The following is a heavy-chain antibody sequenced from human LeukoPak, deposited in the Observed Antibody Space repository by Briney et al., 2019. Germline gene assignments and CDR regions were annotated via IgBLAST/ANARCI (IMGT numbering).Heavy chain of an antibody. CDR3: ARVEDYDILTGFDY. V-gene: IGHV3-7*01. CDR2: IKQDGREK. CDR1: GFTFSSYW. J-gene: IGHJ4*02. D-gene: IGHD3-9*01. Sequence: GGSLRLSCAASGFTFSSYWMSWVRQAPGKGLEWVVNIKQDGREKYYVDSVKGRFTISRDNAKNSLYLQMNSLRAEDTAVYYCARVEDYDILTGFDYWGQGTLVTVSS.